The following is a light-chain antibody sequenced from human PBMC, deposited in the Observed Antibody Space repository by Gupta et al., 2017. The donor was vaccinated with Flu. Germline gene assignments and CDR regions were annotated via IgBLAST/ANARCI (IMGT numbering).Light chain of an antibody. CDR1: SSNIGAGYD. V-gene: IGLV1-40*01. J-gene: IGLJ3*02. CDR3: QSYDSSLSEV. Sequence: QSVLTQPPSVSGAPGQRVTISCTGSSSNIGAGYDVHWYQQRPGTAPKLLIYGNINRPAGVPVRFSGSKSGTSASLAITGLQAEDEADYYCQSYDSSLSEVFGGGTKLTVL. CDR2: GNI.